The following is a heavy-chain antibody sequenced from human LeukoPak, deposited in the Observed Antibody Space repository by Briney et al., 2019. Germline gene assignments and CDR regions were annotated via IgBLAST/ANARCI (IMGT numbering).Heavy chain of an antibody. CDR3: ATTEVRGVQNDY. D-gene: IGHD3-10*01. CDR2: ISGSGGST. Sequence: PGGSLRLSCAASGFTFSSYAMSWVRQAPGKGLEWVSAISGSGGSTYYADSVKGRFTISRDNSKNTLYLQMNSLRAEDTAVYYCATTEVRGVQNDYWGQGTLVTVSS. CDR1: GFTFSSYA. V-gene: IGHV3-23*01. J-gene: IGHJ4*02.